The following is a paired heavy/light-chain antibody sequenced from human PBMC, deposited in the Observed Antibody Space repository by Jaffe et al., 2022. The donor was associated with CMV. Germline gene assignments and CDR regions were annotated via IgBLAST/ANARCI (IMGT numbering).Light chain of an antibody. V-gene: IGLV2-14*03. J-gene: IGLJ2*01. Sequence: QSALTQPASVSGSPGQSITISCTGTSSAVGGYNYVSWYQQHPGKAPKLLIYDVSNRPSGVSNRFSGSKSGNTASLTISGLQAEDEANYYCSSYTSSSTHVVFGGGTKLTVL. CDR3: SSYTSSSTHVV. CDR1: SSAVGGYNY. CDR2: DVS.
Heavy chain of an antibody. V-gene: IGHV5-51*01. D-gene: IGHD1-26*01. CDR2: IYPGDSDT. CDR1: GYRSSNYW. J-gene: IGHJ3*02. CDR3: ARRGSTTRDAFDI. Sequence: EVQLVQSGAEVKKPGESLKISCKNSGYRSSNYWIAWVRQMPGKGLEWMGIIYPGDSDTRYSPSFQGQVTISADKSISTAYLQWSSLKASDTAMYYCARRGSTTRDAFDIWGQGTMVTVSS.